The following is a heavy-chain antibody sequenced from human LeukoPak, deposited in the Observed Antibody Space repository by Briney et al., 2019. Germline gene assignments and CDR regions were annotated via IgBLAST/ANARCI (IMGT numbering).Heavy chain of an antibody. CDR2: IYTSGST. V-gene: IGHV4-61*02. J-gene: IGHJ4*02. CDR3: ARGSTYSSGWYFDY. CDR1: GGSISSGSYY. Sequence: PSQTLSLTCTVSGGSISSGSYYWSWIRQPAGKGLEWIGRIYTSGSTNYNPSLKSRVTMSVDTSKNQFSLKLSSVTAADTAVYYCARGSTYSSGWYFDYWGQGTLVTVSS. D-gene: IGHD6-19*01.